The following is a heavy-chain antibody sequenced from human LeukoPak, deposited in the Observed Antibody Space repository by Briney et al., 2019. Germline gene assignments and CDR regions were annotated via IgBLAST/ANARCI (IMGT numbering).Heavy chain of an antibody. CDR1: GGSISSGSYY. CDR3: ASGGSYFDY. Sequence: RSSENLSLTCTVSGGSISSGSYYWSWIRQPAGKGLEWIGRIYTSGSTNYNPSLKSRVTISVDTSKNQFSLKLSSVTAADTAVYYCASGGSYFDYWGQGTLVTVSS. V-gene: IGHV4-61*02. D-gene: IGHD1-26*01. CDR2: IYTSGST. J-gene: IGHJ4*02.